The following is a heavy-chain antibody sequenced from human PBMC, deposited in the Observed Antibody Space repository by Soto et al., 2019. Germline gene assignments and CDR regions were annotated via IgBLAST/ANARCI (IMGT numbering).Heavy chain of an antibody. CDR1: VYSFNMYW. CDR3: ARLLVPAAGFWFDP. CDR2: IYPGDSDT. J-gene: IGHJ5*02. Sequence: PGESLKISCKGSVYSFNMYWIAWVRQMPGQGPEWMGIIYPGDSDTTYSSSFQGQATISADKTISTVYLQLSSLKASDTAMYYCARLLVPAAGFWFDPWGQGTLVTVSS. D-gene: IGHD2-2*01. V-gene: IGHV5-51*01.